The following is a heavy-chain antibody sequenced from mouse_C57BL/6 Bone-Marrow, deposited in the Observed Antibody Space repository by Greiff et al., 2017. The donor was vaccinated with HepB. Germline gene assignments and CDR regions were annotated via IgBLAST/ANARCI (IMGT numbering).Heavy chain of an antibody. J-gene: IGHJ1*03. CDR3: ARNNYYGSSYWWYFDV. D-gene: IGHD1-1*01. CDR2: IWSGGST. CDR1: GFSLTSYG. Sequence: VQVVESGPGLVQPSQSLSITCTVSGFSLTSYGVHWVRQSPGKGLEWLGVIWSGGSTDYNAAFISRLSISKDNSKSQVFFKMNSLQADDTAIYYCARNNYYGSSYWWYFDVWGTGTTVTVSS. V-gene: IGHV2-2*01.